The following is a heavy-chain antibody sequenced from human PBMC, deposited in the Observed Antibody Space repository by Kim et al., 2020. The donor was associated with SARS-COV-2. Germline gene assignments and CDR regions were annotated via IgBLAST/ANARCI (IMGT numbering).Heavy chain of an antibody. CDR3: AKDEYYGLNWYFDL. V-gene: IGHV3-30*04. CDR1: GFTFSSYA. CDR2: ISYDGSNK. Sequence: GGSLRLSCAASGFTFSSYAMHWVRQAPGKGLEWVAVISYDGSNKYYADSVKGRFSLSRDNSKNTLYLDMETLRDEDTAVYYCAKDEYYGLNWYFDLWGRG. J-gene: IGHJ2*01. D-gene: IGHD3-3*01.